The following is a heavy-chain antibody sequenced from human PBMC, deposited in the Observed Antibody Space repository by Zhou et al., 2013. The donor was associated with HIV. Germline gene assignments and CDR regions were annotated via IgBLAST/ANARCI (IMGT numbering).Heavy chain of an antibody. D-gene: IGHD5-12*01. J-gene: IGHJ5*02. CDR2: INHSGST. Sequence: QVQLQQWGAGLLKPSETLSLTCAVYGGSFSGYYWSWIRQPPGKGLEWIGEINHSGSTNYNPSLKSRVTISVDTSKNQFSLKLSSVTAADTAVYYCARLASNWFDPWGQGTLVTVSS. CDR3: ARLASNWFDP. V-gene: IGHV4-34*01. CDR1: GGSFSGYY.